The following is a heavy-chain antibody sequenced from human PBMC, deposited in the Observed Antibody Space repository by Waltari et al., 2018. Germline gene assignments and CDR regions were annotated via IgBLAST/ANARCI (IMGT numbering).Heavy chain of an antibody. D-gene: IGHD3-10*01. CDR1: GFTFGDYA. V-gene: IGHV3-49*04. J-gene: IGHJ4*02. CDR3: NRGAWGGLGY. Sequence: EVQLVESGGGLIQPGRSLRLSCSASGFTFGDYAMSWVRPAPGGGLGLEGLIRNKAYGRRTEYSAAVKGRFTISRDDSKNIAYLQMNSLRSEDTAVYYWNRGAWGGLGYWGQGTLVTVTS. CDR2: IRNKAYGRRT.